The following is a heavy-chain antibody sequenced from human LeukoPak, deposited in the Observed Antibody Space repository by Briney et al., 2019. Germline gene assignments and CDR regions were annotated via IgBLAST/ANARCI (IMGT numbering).Heavy chain of an antibody. J-gene: IGHJ4*02. CDR3: ARQKTFDYIDDY. CDR2: IYYSGST. Sequence: SETLSLTCSVSGGSITNSRWYWGWLRQPPGKGLEWIGSIYYSGSTYYNPSLKSRVTISVDTSKNQFSLKLSSVTAADTAVYYCARQKTFDYIDDYWGQGTLVTVSS. D-gene: IGHD4-11*01. V-gene: IGHV4-39*01. CDR1: GGSITNSRWY.